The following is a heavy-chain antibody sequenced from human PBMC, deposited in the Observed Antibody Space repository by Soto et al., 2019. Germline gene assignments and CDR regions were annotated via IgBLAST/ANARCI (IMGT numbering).Heavy chain of an antibody. V-gene: IGHV3-23*01. Sequence: GGSRRLSWGAAGLTFSRYAMSWVGQAQGKGREWVGAISASGGSTYYADSVTGPFTISRDNSKNTLYLQMHSLRAEDTAVYYCAKGQTYSDFWSGYWVPYYYYGMDVWGQGTTVTVSS. D-gene: IGHD3-3*01. CDR2: ISASGGST. J-gene: IGHJ6*02. CDR3: AKGQTYSDFWSGYWVPYYYYGMDV. CDR1: GLTFSRYA.